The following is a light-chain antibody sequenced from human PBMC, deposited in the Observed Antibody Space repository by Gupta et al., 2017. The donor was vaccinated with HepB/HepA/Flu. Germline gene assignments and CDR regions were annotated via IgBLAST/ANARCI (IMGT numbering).Light chain of an antibody. J-gene: IGKJ1*01. CDR1: QSVSIN. Sequence: ETVMTQSPATLSVSPGERATLSCRASQSVSINLAWYKQKPGQAPRLLIYGASTRATGIPARFSGSGSGTEFSLTISSLQSEDFAVYYCQQYNNWPRWTFGQGTKVEIK. CDR3: QQYNNWPRWT. CDR2: GAS. V-gene: IGKV3-15*01.